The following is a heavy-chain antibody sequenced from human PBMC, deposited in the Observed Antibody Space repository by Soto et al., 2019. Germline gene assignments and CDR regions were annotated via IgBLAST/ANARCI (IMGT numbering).Heavy chain of an antibody. CDR2: ISYDGSNK. V-gene: IGHV3-30-3*01. CDR3: ARESEDSYGWIPSSRYYYYYGMDV. CDR1: GFTFSSYA. J-gene: IGHJ6*02. Sequence: QVQLVESGGGVVQPGRSLRLSCAASGFTFSSYAMHWVRQAPGKGLEWVAVISYDGSNKYYADSVKGRFTISRDKSKNTLYLQMNSLRAEDTAVFYCARESEDSYGWIPSSRYYYYYGMDVWGQGTTVTVSS. D-gene: IGHD5-18*01.